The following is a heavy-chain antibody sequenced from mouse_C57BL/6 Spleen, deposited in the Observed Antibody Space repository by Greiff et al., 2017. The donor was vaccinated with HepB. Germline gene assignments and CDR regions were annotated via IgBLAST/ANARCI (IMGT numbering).Heavy chain of an antibody. Sequence: QVQLQQSGAELVKPGASVKISCKASGYAFSSYWMNWVKQRPGKGLEWIGQIYPGDGDTNYNGKFKGKATLTADKSSSPAYMQLSSLTSEDSAVYFCARRGPIVYFDYWGQGTTLTVSS. J-gene: IGHJ2*01. V-gene: IGHV1-80*01. CDR3: ARRGPIVYFDY. CDR2: IYPGDGDT. CDR1: GYAFSSYW.